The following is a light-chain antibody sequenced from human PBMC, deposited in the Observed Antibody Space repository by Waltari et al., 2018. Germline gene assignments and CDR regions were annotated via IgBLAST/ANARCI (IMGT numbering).Light chain of an antibody. CDR1: QSIVNQ. CDR2: GAS. V-gene: IGKV1-39*01. CDR3: QQSYRTPYT. J-gene: IGKJ2*01. Sequence: DIQMTQSPSSLSASVGDRVTITCRASQSIVNQLHWYRQKPGKAPELLISGASSLQTGGPSRFTGGGSGTDFTLTIGSLQPEDFVTYYCQQSYRTPYTFGQGTKLEI.